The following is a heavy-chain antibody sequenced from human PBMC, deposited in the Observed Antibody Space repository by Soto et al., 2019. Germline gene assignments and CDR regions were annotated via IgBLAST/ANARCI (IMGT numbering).Heavy chain of an antibody. Sequence: KTGGSLRLSCAASGFTFSDFYMSWVRQAPGKGLEWVSCISSSGSTIYYADSVKGRFTISRDNAKNSLYLQMNSLRAEDTAVYYCARDFVFWDFWSGSPQYFDYWGQGILVTVSS. D-gene: IGHD3-3*01. CDR2: ISSSGSTI. J-gene: IGHJ4*02. CDR1: GFTFSDFY. V-gene: IGHV3-11*01. CDR3: ARDFVFWDFWSGSPQYFDY.